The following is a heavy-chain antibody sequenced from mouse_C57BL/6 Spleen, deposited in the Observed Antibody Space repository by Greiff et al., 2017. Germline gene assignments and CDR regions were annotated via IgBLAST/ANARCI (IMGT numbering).Heavy chain of an antibody. Sequence: VPPPQSGAWVVKPGGSVKLSCQASCYTFPVYTIHWVKQRSGQGLEWIGWFFPGSGSIKYNEKFKDKATVTADKSSSTVYMELSRVTSEDSAVYFCARHEIVGNYDYEGFFAYWGQGTLVTVSA. CDR3: ARHEIVGNYDYEGFFAY. J-gene: IGHJ3*01. V-gene: IGHV1-62-2*01. CDR1: CYTFPVYT. D-gene: IGHD2-4*01. CDR2: FFPGSGSI.